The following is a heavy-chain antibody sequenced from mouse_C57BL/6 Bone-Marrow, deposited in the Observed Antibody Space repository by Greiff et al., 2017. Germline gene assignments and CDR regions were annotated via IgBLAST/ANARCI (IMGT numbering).Heavy chain of an antibody. Sequence: LKESGEGLVKPGGSLKLSCAASGFTFSSYAMSWVRQTPEKRLEWVAYISSGGDYIYYADTVKGRFTISRDNARNTLYLQMSSLKSEDTAMYYCTRVLLGFDYWGQGTTLTVSS. J-gene: IGHJ2*01. CDR2: ISSGGDYI. V-gene: IGHV5-9-1*02. CDR1: GFTFSSYA. D-gene: IGHD4-1*01. CDR3: TRVLLGFDY.